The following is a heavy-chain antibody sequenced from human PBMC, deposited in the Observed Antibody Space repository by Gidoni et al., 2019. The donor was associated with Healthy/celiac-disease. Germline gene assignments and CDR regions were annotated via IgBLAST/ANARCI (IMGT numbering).Heavy chain of an antibody. CDR1: DFTFSSYS. J-gene: IGHJ4*02. CDR2: ISSSSSTI. V-gene: IGHV3-48*02. Sequence: EGQLLASGAGLVQHGGSLSRSCAAYDFTFSSYSMNCVRQAPGQGLEWVSYISSSSSTIYYADSVKARFTISRDNAKNSLYLQMNSLRDEDTAVYYCAIDIDGTTGPYDYWGQGTLVTVSS. D-gene: IGHD1-1*01. CDR3: AIDIDGTTGPYDY.